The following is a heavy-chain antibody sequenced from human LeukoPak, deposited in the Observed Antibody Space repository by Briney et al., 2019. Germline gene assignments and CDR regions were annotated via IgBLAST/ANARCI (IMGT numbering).Heavy chain of an antibody. Sequence: PSETLSLTCTVSGGSFSSYYWSWIRQPAGKGLEWIGRIYTSGSTNYNPSLKSRVTMSVDTSKNQFSLKLSSVTAADTAVYYCARDLCSSTSCYYFDYWGQGTLVTVSS. V-gene: IGHV4-4*07. D-gene: IGHD2-2*01. CDR3: ARDLCSSTSCYYFDY. CDR2: IYTSGST. J-gene: IGHJ4*02. CDR1: GGSFSSYY.